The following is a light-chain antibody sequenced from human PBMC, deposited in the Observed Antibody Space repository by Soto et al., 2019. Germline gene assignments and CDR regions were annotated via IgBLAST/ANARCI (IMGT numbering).Light chain of an antibody. V-gene: IGKV3-20*01. Sequence: EIVLTQSPGTLSLSPGERAALSCRASRSLSSTSLAWYQQGPGQAPRLLIYDVSSRATGIPDRFSGSGSGTDFTLTINRLEPDDFAVYYCQQYGSSPRTFGQGTKV. CDR3: QQYGSSPRT. CDR1: RSLSSTS. J-gene: IGKJ1*01. CDR2: DVS.